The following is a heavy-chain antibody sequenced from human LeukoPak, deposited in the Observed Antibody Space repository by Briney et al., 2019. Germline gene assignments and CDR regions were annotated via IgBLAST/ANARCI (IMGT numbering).Heavy chain of an antibody. J-gene: IGHJ4*02. CDR2: VSAYGDNT. CDR1: GYNFDTNR. D-gene: IGHD3-10*01. V-gene: IGHV1-18*01. CDR3: ARDASGLDS. Sequence: GASVKVSCKTSGYNFDTNRITWVRQAPGQGLEWMGSVSAYGDNTDYAQKFRGRVTMGTDTSTSTAYMELRSLRSDDTAVYYCARDASGLDSWGQGTLVTVSS.